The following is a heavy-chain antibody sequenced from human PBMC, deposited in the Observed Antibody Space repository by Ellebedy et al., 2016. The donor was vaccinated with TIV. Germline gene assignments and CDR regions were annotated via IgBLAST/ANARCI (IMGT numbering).Heavy chain of an antibody. CDR1: GFSFSDYD. J-gene: IGHJ6*02. V-gene: IGHV3-13*05. Sequence: PGGSLRLSCPASGFSFSDYDMHWVRQATGEGLEWVSAIGAAGDPDYPGSVKGRFTISRENAQTSLYLQMNNLRAGDTAVYYCARAPRGFFGIDVWGQGTTVTVSS. CDR2: IGAAGDP. CDR3: ARAPRGFFGIDV.